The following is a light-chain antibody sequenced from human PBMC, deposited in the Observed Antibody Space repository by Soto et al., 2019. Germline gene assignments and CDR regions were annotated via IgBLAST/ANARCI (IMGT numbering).Light chain of an antibody. CDR1: MRDVGAYNL. V-gene: IGLV2-14*01. Sequence: QSALTQPASVSGSAGQSITISCSGTMRDVGAYNLVSWYQQHPGTAPKLIIYEVRNRPSGISSRFSGSRSGNTASLTISGLQPEDEASYFCGSYTSATTWVFGGGTKLTVL. J-gene: IGLJ3*02. CDR3: GSYTSATTWV. CDR2: EVR.